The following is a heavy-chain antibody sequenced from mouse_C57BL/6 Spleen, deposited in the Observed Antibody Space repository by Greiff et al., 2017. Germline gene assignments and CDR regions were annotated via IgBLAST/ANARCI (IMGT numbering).Heavy chain of an antibody. CDR2: ISDGGSYT. CDR3: AGGDEAMDY. J-gene: IGHJ4*01. Sequence: VQLKQSGGGLVKPGGSLKLSCAASGFTFSSYAMSWVRQTPEKRLEWVATISDGGSYTYYPDNVKGRFTISRDNAKNNLYLQMSHLKSEDKAMYYYAGGDEAMDYWGQGTSVTVSS. D-gene: IGHD2-13*01. CDR1: GFTFSSYA. V-gene: IGHV5-4*01.